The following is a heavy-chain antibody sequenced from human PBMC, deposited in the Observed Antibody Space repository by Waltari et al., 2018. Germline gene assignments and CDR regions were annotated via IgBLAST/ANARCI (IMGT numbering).Heavy chain of an antibody. CDR1: GFTFTPAW. D-gene: IGHD7-27*01. J-gene: IGHJ4*01. Sequence: GDSLRLSCVASGFTFTPAWLTWVRQAPGKGLEWLGRIKSQKDGAITDFAASVRGRFSISRDDAQNMVFLQMNNLRTEDTAVYYCTTLDAPWGGWGHGTLVTVSS. CDR2: IKSQKDGAIT. V-gene: IGHV3-15*01. CDR3: TTLDAPWGG.